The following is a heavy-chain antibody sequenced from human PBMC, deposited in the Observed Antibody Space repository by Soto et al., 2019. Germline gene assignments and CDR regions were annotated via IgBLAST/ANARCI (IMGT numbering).Heavy chain of an antibody. D-gene: IGHD2-15*01. CDR2: ISTYNGDT. CDR1: GYSFTTYG. CDR3: AREGSRPYYYYGMDV. Sequence: QVQLVQSGAEVKKPGASVKVSCKASGYSFTTYGIAWVRQAPGQGLEWMGWISTYNGDTDYAQNLQGRVIMTTDTPKTTANMELRSLRSDDTSVYYCAREGSRPYYYYGMDVWGQGTTVSVSS. V-gene: IGHV1-18*01. J-gene: IGHJ6*02.